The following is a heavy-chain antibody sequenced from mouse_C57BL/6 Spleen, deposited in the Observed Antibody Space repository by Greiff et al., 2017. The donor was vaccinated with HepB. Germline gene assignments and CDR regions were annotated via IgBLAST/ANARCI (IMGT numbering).Heavy chain of an antibody. CDR1: GYTFTDYN. V-gene: IGHV1-18*01. D-gene: IGHD1-1*01. J-gene: IGHJ4*01. Sequence: VQLKESGPELVKPGASVKIPCKASGYTFTDYNMDWVKQSHGKSLEWIGDINPNNGGTIYNQKFKGKATLTVDKSSSTAYMELRSLTSEDTAVYYCVITTVVATGAMDYWGQGTSVTVSS. CDR3: VITTVVATGAMDY. CDR2: INPNNGGT.